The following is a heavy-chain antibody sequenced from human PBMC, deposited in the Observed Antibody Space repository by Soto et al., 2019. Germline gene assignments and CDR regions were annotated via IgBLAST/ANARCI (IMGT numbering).Heavy chain of an antibody. Sequence: EVQLLDSGGDLVQPGGSLRLSCAASGFTFSSYVMSWVRQAPGKGLEWVSAISGSGSSTYSADSVKGRFTISRYNTKNTLYLQMDSPRAEDTDVYYCATGNNLEWFLSPIAYWGQGTLVTVSS. V-gene: IGHV3-23*01. D-gene: IGHD3-3*01. CDR2: ISGSGSST. CDR1: GFTFSSYV. CDR3: ATGNNLEWFLSPIAY. J-gene: IGHJ4*02.